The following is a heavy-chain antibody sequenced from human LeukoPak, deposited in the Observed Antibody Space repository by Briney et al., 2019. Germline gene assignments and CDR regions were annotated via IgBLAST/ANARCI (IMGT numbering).Heavy chain of an antibody. CDR2: TYYRSKWYN. Sequence: SQTLSLTCAISGDTVSSNSAAWNWLRQSPSRGLEWLGRTYYRSKWYNDYAVSVKSRITINPDTSKNQFSLQLNSVTPEDTAVYYCASGGSSSWYENWFDPWGQGTLVTVSS. CDR1: GDTVSSNSAA. J-gene: IGHJ5*02. D-gene: IGHD6-13*01. CDR3: ASGGSSSWYENWFDP. V-gene: IGHV6-1*01.